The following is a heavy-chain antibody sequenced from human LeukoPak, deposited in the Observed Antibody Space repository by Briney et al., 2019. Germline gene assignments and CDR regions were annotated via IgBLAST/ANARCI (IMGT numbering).Heavy chain of an antibody. D-gene: IGHD6-13*01. CDR2: ISGSGGST. CDR1: GFTFSSYA. J-gene: IGHJ4*02. Sequence: GGSLRLSCAASGFTFSSYAMSWVRQAPGKGLEWVSAISGSGGSTYYADSVKGRFTISRDNSKNTLYLQMNSLRAEDTAVYYCAKGGFGSSWYKTGGDYWGQGTLVTVSS. CDR3: AKGGFGSSWYKTGGDY. V-gene: IGHV3-23*01.